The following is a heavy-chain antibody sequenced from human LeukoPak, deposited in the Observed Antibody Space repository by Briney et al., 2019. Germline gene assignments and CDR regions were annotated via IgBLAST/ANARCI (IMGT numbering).Heavy chain of an antibody. CDR3: AREWSYGDYYDY. J-gene: IGHJ4*02. D-gene: IGHD4-17*01. CDR2: INPNSGGT. V-gene: IGHV1-2*06. Sequence: ASVKVSCKASGYTITGYYMHWVRQAPGQGLEWMGRINPNSGGTNYAQKFQGRVTMTRDTSISTAYMELSRLRSDDTAVYYCAREWSYGDYYDYWGLGTLVTVSS. CDR1: GYTITGYY.